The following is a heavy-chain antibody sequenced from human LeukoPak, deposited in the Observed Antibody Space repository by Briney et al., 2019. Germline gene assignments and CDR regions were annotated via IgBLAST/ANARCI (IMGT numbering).Heavy chain of an antibody. J-gene: IGHJ4*02. D-gene: IGHD6-13*01. CDR1: GGTFSSYA. CDR2: IIPIFGTA. Sequence: EASVKVSCKASGGTFSSYAISWVRQAPGQGLECMGGIIPIFGTANSAQKFQGRVTITADESTSTAYMELSSLRSEDTAVYYCAREGIAAAQGFDYWGQGTLVTVSS. CDR3: AREGIAAAQGFDY. V-gene: IGHV1-69*01.